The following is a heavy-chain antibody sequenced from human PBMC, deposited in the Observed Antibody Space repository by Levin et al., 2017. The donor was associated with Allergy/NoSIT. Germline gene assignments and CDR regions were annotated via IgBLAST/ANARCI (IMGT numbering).Heavy chain of an antibody. V-gene: IGHV1-58*01. CDR2: IVVGSGNT. Sequence: SVKVSCKASGFTFTSSAVQWVRQARGQRLEWIGWIVVGSGNTNYAQKFQERVTITRDMSTSTAYMELSSLRSEDTAVYYCAAGRVTMVRGVISGWFDPWGQGTLVTVSS. CDR1: GFTFTSSA. J-gene: IGHJ5*02. D-gene: IGHD3-10*01. CDR3: AAGRVTMVRGVISGWFDP.